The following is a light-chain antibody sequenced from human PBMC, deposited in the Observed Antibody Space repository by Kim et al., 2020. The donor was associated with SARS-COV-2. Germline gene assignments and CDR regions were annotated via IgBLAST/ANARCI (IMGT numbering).Light chain of an antibody. Sequence: DIVMTQSPDSLAVSLGERATINCRSSQSVLLSSNNKNYLAWYQQKPGQPPKLLIYWAFNRESGVPDRFSGSRSGTDFTLTISSLQAEDVAVYYCQQHYTAPRTFGQGTKVDIK. CDR2: WAF. V-gene: IGKV4-1*01. CDR1: QSVLLSSNNKNY. CDR3: QQHYTAPRT. J-gene: IGKJ1*01.